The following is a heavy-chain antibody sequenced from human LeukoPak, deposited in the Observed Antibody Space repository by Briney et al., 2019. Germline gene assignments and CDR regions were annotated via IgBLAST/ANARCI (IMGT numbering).Heavy chain of an antibody. CDR2: IYTSGST. CDR3: ALKTVAGTFDI. D-gene: IGHD6-19*01. Sequence: PSQTLSLTCTVSGGSISSGSYYWSWIRQPAGKGLEWIGRIYTSGSTNYNPSLKSRVTISVDTSKNQFSLKLSSVTAADTAVYYCALKTVAGTFDIWGHGTMATVSS. J-gene: IGHJ3*02. V-gene: IGHV4-61*02. CDR1: GGSISSGSYY.